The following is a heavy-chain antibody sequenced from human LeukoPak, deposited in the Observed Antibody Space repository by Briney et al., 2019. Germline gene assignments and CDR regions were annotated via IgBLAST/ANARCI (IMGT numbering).Heavy chain of an antibody. J-gene: IGHJ4*02. D-gene: IGHD4-17*01. CDR3: AREDPTATTYVDY. CDR2: IIPILGIA. CDR1: GGTFSSYA. Sequence: ASVKVSCKASGGTFSSYAISWVRQAPGQGLEWMGRIIPILGIANYAQKFQGRVTITADKSTSTAYMELSSLRSEDTAVYYCAREDPTATTYVDYWGQGTLVTVSS. V-gene: IGHV1-69*04.